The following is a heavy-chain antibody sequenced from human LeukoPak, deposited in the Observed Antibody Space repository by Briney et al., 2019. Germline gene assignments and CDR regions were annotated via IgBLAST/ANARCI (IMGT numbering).Heavy chain of an antibody. CDR1: GFTFSGHW. D-gene: IGHD3-9*01. J-gene: IGHJ4*02. Sequence: GGSLRLSCADSGFTFSGHWMHWVRQAPGKGLVWVSRIKYDASSTSYADSVKGRFTISRDNAKNTLYLQMNSLRAEDTAVYYCAAGWLYFDYWGQGTLVTVSS. CDR2: IKYDASST. CDR3: AAGWLYFDY. V-gene: IGHV3-74*01.